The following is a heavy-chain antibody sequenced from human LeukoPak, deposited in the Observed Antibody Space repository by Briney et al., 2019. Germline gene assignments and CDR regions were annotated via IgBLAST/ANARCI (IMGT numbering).Heavy chain of an antibody. CDR3: AKDSDFWSGYFIDY. CDR1: GFTFSSYA. J-gene: IGHJ4*02. D-gene: IGHD3-3*01. Sequence: GGSLRLSCAASGFTFSSYAMSWVRQAPGKGLEWVSAISGSGGSTYYADSVKGRFTISRGNSKNTLYLQMNSLRAEDTAVYYCAKDSDFWSGYFIDYWGQGTLVTVSS. CDR2: ISGSGGST. V-gene: IGHV3-23*01.